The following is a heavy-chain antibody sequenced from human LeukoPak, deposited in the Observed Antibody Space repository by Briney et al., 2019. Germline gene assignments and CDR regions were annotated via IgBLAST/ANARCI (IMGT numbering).Heavy chain of an antibody. CDR2: IEQDGSEK. CDR1: GFIFENYW. J-gene: IGHJ4*02. CDR3: ASLYCTHTTCYYLDY. Sequence: PGGSLRLSCAACGFIFENYWKNWVRQAPGKGLEWLANIEQDGSEKYYVDSVKGRFTISRDNARNSLYLQMNSLRAEDTAVYYCASLYCTHTTCYYLDYWGPGTLVSVSS. V-gene: IGHV3-7*01. D-gene: IGHD2-2*01.